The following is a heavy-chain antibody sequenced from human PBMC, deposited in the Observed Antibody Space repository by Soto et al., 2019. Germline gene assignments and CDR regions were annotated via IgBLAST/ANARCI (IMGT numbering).Heavy chain of an antibody. Sequence: GGSLRLSCAASGFTFSSYAMSWVRQAPGKGLEWVSAISGSGGSTYYADSVKGRFTISRDNSKNTLYLQMNSLRAEDTAVYYCARHDYYDSSGRNFDYWGQGTLVTVSS. V-gene: IGHV3-23*01. D-gene: IGHD3-22*01. CDR1: GFTFSSYA. J-gene: IGHJ4*02. CDR2: ISGSGGST. CDR3: ARHDYYDSSGRNFDY.